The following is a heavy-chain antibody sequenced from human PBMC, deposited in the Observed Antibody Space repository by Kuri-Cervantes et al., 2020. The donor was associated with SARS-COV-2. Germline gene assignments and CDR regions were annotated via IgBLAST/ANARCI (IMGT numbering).Heavy chain of an antibody. J-gene: IGHJ3*02. V-gene: IGHV3-72*01. Sequence: GGSLRLSCAASGFTFSDHYMDWVRQAPGRGLEWVGRIRNKDGKYSTEYAASVRGRFTISSDDSKKSLYLQMNILQTEDTAVYYCTSLQRIPLFDIWGQGTVVTVSS. CDR3: TSLQRIPLFDI. CDR1: GFTFSDHY. CDR2: IRNKDGKYST. D-gene: IGHD2-21*01.